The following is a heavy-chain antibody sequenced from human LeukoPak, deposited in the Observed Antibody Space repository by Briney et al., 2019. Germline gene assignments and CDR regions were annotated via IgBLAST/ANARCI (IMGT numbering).Heavy chain of an antibody. V-gene: IGHV4-34*01. D-gene: IGHD6-13*01. CDR2: ISHRGRT. J-gene: IGHJ4*02. CDR1: GGSLSDYY. Sequence: SETLSLTCAVYGGSLSDYYWSWIRQSPGKGLEWIGEISHRGRTYYNLSLKSRVTISIDTSKNQFSLKVNSVSAADTAVYYCARGSEGSSWDYFDYWGQGTLVIVSS. CDR3: ARGSEGSSWDYFDY.